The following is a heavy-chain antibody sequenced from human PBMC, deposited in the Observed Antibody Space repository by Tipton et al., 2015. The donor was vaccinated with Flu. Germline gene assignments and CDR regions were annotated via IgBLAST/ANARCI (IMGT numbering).Heavy chain of an antibody. CDR1: GYTFADYD. CDR2: MNPDSGDT. J-gene: IGHJ5*02. V-gene: IGHV1-8*01. CDR3: ARVTGWFDP. Sequence: QSGPEVKKPGASVKVSCKASGYTFADYDIYWVRQASGQGLEWMGWMNPDSGDTAYAQKFQGRVTMTRNTSITTAYMELSSLRFEDTAVYYCARVTGWFDPWGQGTLVTVSS.